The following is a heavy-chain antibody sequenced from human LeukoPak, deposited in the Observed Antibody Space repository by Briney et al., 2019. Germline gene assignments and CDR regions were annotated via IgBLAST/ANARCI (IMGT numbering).Heavy chain of an antibody. CDR3: ARAQSATLSYYFDL. V-gene: IGHV3-33*01. D-gene: IGHD3-22*01. J-gene: IGHJ5*02. CDR2: TWSDGSEK. Sequence: GRSLRLSCAASGFTFNSYVIQWVRQAPDKGLEWVAFTWSDGSEKFYTDSVKGRFTISRDNSKNKVDLQMNSLRAEDTAVYFCARAQSATLSYYFDLWGQGTLATVSS. CDR1: GFTFNSYV.